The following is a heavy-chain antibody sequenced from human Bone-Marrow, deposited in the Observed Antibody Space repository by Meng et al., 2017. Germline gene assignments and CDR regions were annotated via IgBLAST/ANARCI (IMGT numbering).Heavy chain of an antibody. V-gene: IGHV3-20*04. D-gene: IGHD5-12*01. J-gene: IGHJ3*02. CDR3: ARDIVATIRGAFDI. Sequence: ETLSLTCAASGFTFDDYGMSWVRQAPGKGLEWVSGINWNGGSTGYADSVKGRFTISRDNAKNSLYLQMNSLRAEDTALYYCARDIVATIRGAFDIWGQGTMVTVSS. CDR1: GFTFDDYG. CDR2: INWNGGST.